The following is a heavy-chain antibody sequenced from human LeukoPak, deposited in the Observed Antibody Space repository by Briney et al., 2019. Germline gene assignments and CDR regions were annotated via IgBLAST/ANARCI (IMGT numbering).Heavy chain of an antibody. V-gene: IGHV3-48*01. Sequence: GGSLRLSCAASGFTFSSYSMNWVRQAPGKGLEWVSYISSSSSTIYYADSVKGRFTISRDNSKNTLYLQMNSLRAEDTAVYYCASRDYYGSGSYYLAYWGQGTLVTVSS. CDR3: ASRDYYGSGSYYLAY. CDR1: GFTFSSYS. D-gene: IGHD3-10*01. J-gene: IGHJ4*02. CDR2: ISSSSSTI.